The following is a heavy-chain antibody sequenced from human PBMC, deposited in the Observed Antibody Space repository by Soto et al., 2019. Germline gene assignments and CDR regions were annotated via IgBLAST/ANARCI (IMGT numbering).Heavy chain of an antibody. V-gene: IGHV1-18*03. CDR2: ISGYNGNT. CDR3: ARSGDLPYYYYGMDV. J-gene: IGHJ6*02. Sequence: ASVKVSCKASGYTFTTYGINWVRQAPGQGLEWMGWISGYNGNTKYAQKFQGRVTMTTDTSTNTAYMEVRSLRSDDMAVYYCARSGDLPYYYYGMDVWGQGTTVTVSS. CDR1: GYTFTTYG. D-gene: IGHD4-17*01.